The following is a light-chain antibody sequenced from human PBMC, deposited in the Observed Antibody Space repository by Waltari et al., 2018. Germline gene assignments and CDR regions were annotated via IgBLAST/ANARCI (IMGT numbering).Light chain of an antibody. V-gene: IGKV3-20*01. CDR3: QNNERLPAT. Sequence: IVLTQSPGTLSLSPGERSTLSCRASRSIDKCLVWYQQRPGPAPRLLNYAASARSTGIPDRSSGSGAGTDFSVTNSRLEPEDFAVYYCQNNERLPATLGQGTKVEIK. J-gene: IGKJ1*01. CDR1: RSIDKC. CDR2: AAS.